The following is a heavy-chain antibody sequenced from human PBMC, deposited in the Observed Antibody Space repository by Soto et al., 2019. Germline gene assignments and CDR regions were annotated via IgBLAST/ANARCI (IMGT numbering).Heavy chain of an antibody. J-gene: IGHJ6*03. CDR2: IYYSGST. V-gene: IGHV4-59*08. D-gene: IGHD6-6*01. CDR3: ASHSGLREKYSSSSTYYYYYMDV. CDR1: GGSISSYY. Sequence: SETLSLTCTVSGGSISSYYWSWIRQPPGKGLEWIGYIYYSGSTNYNPSLKSRVTISVDTSKNQFSLKLSSVTAADTAVYYCASHSGLREKYSSSSTYYYYYMDVWGKGTTVTVSS.